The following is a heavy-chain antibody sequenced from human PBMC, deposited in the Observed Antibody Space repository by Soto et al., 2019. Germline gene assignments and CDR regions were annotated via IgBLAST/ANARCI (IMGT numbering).Heavy chain of an antibody. D-gene: IGHD3-3*01. CDR2: IIPIFGTA. J-gene: IGHJ6*02. Sequence: SVKVSCKASGGTCSSYAISWVRQAPGQGLEWMGGIIPIFGTANYAQKFQGRVTITADESTSTAYMELSSLRSEDTAVYYCARGGYDFWSGPYKGSYGGMDVWGQGTTVTVSS. CDR3: ARGGYDFWSGPYKGSYGGMDV. V-gene: IGHV1-69*13. CDR1: GGTCSSYA.